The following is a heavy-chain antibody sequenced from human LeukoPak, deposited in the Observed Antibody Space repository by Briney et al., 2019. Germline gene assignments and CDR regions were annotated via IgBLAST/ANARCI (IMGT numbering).Heavy chain of an antibody. V-gene: IGHV3-74*01. J-gene: IGHJ3*02. D-gene: IGHD3-22*01. CDR3: ARDSPYYYDSSGYLSLGDAFDI. CDR2: INSDGSST. CDR1: GFTFSSYW. Sequence: GGSLRLSCAASGFTFSSYWMNWVRQAPGKGLVWVSRINSDGSSTSYADSVKGRFTISRDNAKNTLYLQMNSLRAEDTAVYYCARDSPYYYDSSGYLSLGDAFDIWGQGTMVTVSS.